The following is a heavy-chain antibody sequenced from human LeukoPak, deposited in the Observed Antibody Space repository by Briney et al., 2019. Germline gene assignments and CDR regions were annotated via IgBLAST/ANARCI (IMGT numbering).Heavy chain of an antibody. D-gene: IGHD3-16*01. CDR1: GGSISSGSYH. CDR2: IYYSGGT. V-gene: IGHV4-39*01. J-gene: IGHJ4*02. Sequence: SETLSLTCSVSGGSISSGSYHWGWIRQPPGKGLEWIGSIYYSGGTYYNPSLKSRVTISVDTSKNQFSLKLSSVTAADTAVYYCARRMITFGGDDYWGQGTLVTVSS. CDR3: ARRMITFGGDDY.